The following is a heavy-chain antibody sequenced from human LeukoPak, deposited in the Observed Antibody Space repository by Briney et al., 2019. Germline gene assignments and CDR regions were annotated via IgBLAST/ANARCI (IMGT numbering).Heavy chain of an antibody. V-gene: IGHV1-69*04. CDR1: GGTFSSYA. CDR3: ASSKIEMPTYYFDY. CDR2: IIPILGIA. J-gene: IGHJ4*02. Sequence: GASVKVSCKASGGTFSSYAISWVRQAPGQGLEWMGRIIPILGIANYAQKFQGRVTITADKSTSTAYMELSSLRSEDTAVYYCASSKIEMPTYYFDYWGQGTLSPSPQ. D-gene: IGHD2-2*01.